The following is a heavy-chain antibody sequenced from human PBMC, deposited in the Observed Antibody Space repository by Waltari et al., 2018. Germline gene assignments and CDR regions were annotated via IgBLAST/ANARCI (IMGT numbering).Heavy chain of an antibody. CDR2: IKHSGSP. D-gene: IGHD4-17*01. CDR3: ASLFGDYEGYFDY. V-gene: IGHV4-34*01. CDR1: GGSFSGYY. J-gene: IGHJ4*02. Sequence: QVQLQQWGAGLLKPSETLSLTCAVYGGSFSGYYWSWIRQPPGKGLEWIGEIKHSGSPNYNPYLKSRVTISVDTSKNQFSLKLSSVTAADTAVYYCASLFGDYEGYFDYWGQGTLVTVSS.